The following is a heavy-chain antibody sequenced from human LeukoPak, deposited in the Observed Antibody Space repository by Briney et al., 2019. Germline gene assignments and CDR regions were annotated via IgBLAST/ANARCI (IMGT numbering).Heavy chain of an antibody. CDR2: ISSTSGSTI. CDR3: AREGYYYDSSGYYYWNGMDV. CDR1: GFTFSSYE. J-gene: IGHJ6*02. V-gene: IGHV3-48*03. Sequence: PGGSLRLSCAAAGFTFSSYEMNWVRQAPGKGLEWVSHISSTSGSTIYYADSVKGRFTISRDNAKNSLYLQMNSLRAEDTAVYYCAREGYYYDSSGYYYWNGMDVWGQGTTVTVSS. D-gene: IGHD3-22*01.